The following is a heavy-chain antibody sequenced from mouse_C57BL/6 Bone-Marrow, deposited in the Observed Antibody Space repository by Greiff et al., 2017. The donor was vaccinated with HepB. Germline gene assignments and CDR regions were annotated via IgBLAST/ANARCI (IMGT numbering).Heavy chain of an antibody. Sequence: VQLKESGPELVKPGASVKISCKASGYSFTDYNMNWVKQSNGKSLEWIGVINPNYGTTSYNQKFKGKATLTVDQSSSTAYMQLNSLTSEDSAVYCCASLPYGSSYRFAYWGQGTLVTVSA. J-gene: IGHJ3*01. CDR2: INPNYGTT. CDR3: ASLPYGSSYRFAY. V-gene: IGHV1-39*01. CDR1: GYSFTDYN. D-gene: IGHD1-1*01.